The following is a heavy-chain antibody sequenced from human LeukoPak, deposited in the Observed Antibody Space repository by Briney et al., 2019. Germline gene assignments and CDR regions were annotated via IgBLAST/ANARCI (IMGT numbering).Heavy chain of an antibody. CDR2: IIPIFGTA. CDR3: ARGGSSGWHENNYYYYYMDV. CDR1: GYTFTSYG. J-gene: IGHJ6*03. D-gene: IGHD6-19*01. Sequence: GASVKVSCKASGYTFTSYGISWVRQAPGQGLEWMGGIIPIFGTANYAQKFQGRVTITADESTSTAYMELSSLRSEDTAVYYCARGGSSGWHENNYYYYYMDVWGKGTTVTISS. V-gene: IGHV1-69*13.